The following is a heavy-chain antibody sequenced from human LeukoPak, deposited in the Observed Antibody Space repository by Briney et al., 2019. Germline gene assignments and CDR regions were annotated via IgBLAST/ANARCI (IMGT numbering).Heavy chain of an antibody. Sequence: SETLSLTCTVSGGSVSSGSYYWSWIRQRPGKGLEWIGYIYYSGSTNYNPSLKSRVTISVDTSKNQFSLKLSSVTAADTAVYYCAREHYYGSGSYYQRTDYWGQGTLVTVSS. CDR2: IYYSGST. CDR1: GGSVSSGSYY. D-gene: IGHD3-10*01. V-gene: IGHV4-61*01. J-gene: IGHJ4*02. CDR3: AREHYYGSGSYYQRTDY.